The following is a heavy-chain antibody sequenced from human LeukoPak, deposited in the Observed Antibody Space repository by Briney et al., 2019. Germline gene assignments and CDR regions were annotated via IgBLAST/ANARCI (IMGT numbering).Heavy chain of an antibody. J-gene: IGHJ4*02. Sequence: GGSLRLSCAASGFTFSSYAMSWVRQAPGKGLEWVSCISSSSSYIYNADSVKGRFTISRDNAKNSLYLQMNSLRVEDTAVYYCARAHNWKYGTFDYWGQGTLVTVSS. CDR1: GFTFSSYA. CDR3: ARAHNWKYGTFDY. CDR2: ISSSSSYI. D-gene: IGHD1-20*01. V-gene: IGHV3-21*01.